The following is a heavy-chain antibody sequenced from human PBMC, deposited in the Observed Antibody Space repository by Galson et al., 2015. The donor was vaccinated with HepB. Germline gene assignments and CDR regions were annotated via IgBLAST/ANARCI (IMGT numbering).Heavy chain of an antibody. D-gene: IGHD1-26*01. CDR1: GFNFSSYG. Sequence: SLRLSCAASGFNFSSYGMHWVRQAPGKGLEWVAVISFDANNKYYGDSVKGRFTVSRDNSRNTLYLQMNGLRPEDTAVYYCAKDYLGGSYAFDVWGQGTMVTVSS. CDR2: ISFDANNK. J-gene: IGHJ3*01. V-gene: IGHV3-30*18. CDR3: AKDYLGGSYAFDV.